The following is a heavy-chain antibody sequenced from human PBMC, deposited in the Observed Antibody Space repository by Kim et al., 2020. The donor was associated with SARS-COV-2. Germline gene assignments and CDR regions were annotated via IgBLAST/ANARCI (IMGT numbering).Heavy chain of an antibody. Sequence: GGSLRLSCAASGFTFSHDWMTWVRQAPGKGLEWVANINQDGSESYYVDSVKGRFTISRDNAKNSLYLQMNSPRVVDTAVYYCARSVFGDNYWGQGTLVSV. CDR2: INQDGSES. V-gene: IGHV3-7*01. J-gene: IGHJ4*02. CDR3: ARSVFGDNY. CDR1: GFTFSHDW. D-gene: IGHD3-10*02.